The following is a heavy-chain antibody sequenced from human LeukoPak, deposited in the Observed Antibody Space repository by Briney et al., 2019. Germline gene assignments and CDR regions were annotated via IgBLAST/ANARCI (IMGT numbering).Heavy chain of an antibody. V-gene: IGHV1-2*02. CDR3: ARELGGGPYYGMDV. J-gene: IGHJ6*02. CDR2: INPNSGGT. D-gene: IGHD3-16*01. Sequence: ASVKVSCKASGYTFTGYYMHWVRQAPGQGLEWMGWINPNSGGTNYAQKFQGRVTMTRDTSISTAYMELSRPRSDDTAVYYCARELGGGPYYGMDVWGQGTTVTVSS. CDR1: GYTFTGYY.